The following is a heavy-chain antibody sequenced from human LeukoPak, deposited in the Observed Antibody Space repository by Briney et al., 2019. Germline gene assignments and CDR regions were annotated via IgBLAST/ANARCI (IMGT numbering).Heavy chain of an antibody. CDR3: ARTPYYDFWSGYPSLFDY. Sequence: SETLSLTCTVSGGSISSSSYYWGWIRQPPGKGLEWIGSIYYSGSTYYNPSLKSRVTISVDTSKNQFSLKLSSVAAADTAVYYCARTPYYDFWSGYPSLFDYWGQEPWSPSPQ. V-gene: IGHV4-39*07. CDR2: IYYSGST. CDR1: GGSISSSSYY. J-gene: IGHJ4*01. D-gene: IGHD3-3*01.